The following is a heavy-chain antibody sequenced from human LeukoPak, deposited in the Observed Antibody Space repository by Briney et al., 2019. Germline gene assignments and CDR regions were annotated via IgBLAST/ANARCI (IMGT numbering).Heavy chain of an antibody. D-gene: IGHD6-13*01. CDR1: GYTFTSYG. V-gene: IGHV1-2*06. Sequence: GASVKVSCKASGYTFTSYGISWVRQAPGQGLEWMGRINPNSGGTNYAQKFQGRVTMTRDTSISTAYMELSRLRSDDTAVYYCARAAQQLAQNDHWGQGTLVTVSS. CDR2: INPNSGGT. CDR3: ARAAQQLAQNDH. J-gene: IGHJ4*02.